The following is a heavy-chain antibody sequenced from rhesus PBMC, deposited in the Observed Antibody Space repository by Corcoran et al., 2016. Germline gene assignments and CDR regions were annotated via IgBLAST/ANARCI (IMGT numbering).Heavy chain of an antibody. J-gene: IGHJ4*01. D-gene: IGHD6S26*01. CDR1: GGSFSSYW. Sequence: QVQLQESGPGLVKPSETLSLTCAVSGGSFSSYWWSWIRQPPGKGLEGIGEINGNSGSTNYNPSLKSRVTISKDASKNPFSLTLSSVTAADTAVYYCARSSGWSQSWDYWGQGVLVTVSS. V-gene: IGHV4-80*01. CDR2: INGNSGST. CDR3: ARSSGWSQSWDY.